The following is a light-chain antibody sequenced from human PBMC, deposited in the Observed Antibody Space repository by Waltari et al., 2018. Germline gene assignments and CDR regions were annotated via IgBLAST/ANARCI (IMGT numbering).Light chain of an antibody. Sequence: QTVVTQEPSLSVSPGGTVTLTCALSSGSVSSTSYPTWYQQTPGQPPRTLVDKGISGSSGVPDRFSGSSLVNTAALTITGAQADDESDYYCSMYMGSGVWVFGGGTKLTVL. J-gene: IGLJ3*02. V-gene: IGLV8-61*01. CDR2: KGI. CDR1: SGSVSSTSY. CDR3: SMYMGSGVWV.